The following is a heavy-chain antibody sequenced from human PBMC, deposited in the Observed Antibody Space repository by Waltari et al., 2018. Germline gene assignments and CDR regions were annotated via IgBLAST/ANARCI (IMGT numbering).Heavy chain of an antibody. CDR1: GYSFTGHF. CDR3: ARDRNYDFWTGRYGMDV. J-gene: IGHJ6*02. D-gene: IGHD3-3*01. V-gene: IGHV1-2*06. CDR2: INTRNGDT. Sequence: QVQLVQSGTEVKKVGASVKVSCKASGYSFTGHFINWVRQAPGQGLEWVGRINTRNGDTDYAQKFQGRVTMTSDTPITTVYMELSSLRSDDKAVYYCARDRNYDFWTGRYGMDVWGQGTTVTVSS.